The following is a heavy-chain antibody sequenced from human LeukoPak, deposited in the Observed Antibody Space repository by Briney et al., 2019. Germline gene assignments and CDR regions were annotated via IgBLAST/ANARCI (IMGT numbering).Heavy chain of an antibody. V-gene: IGHV3-74*01. CDR3: ARVATGDAFDI. J-gene: IGHJ3*02. CDR1: GFTFSSYW. Sequence: GGFLRLSCAASGFTFSSYWMHWVRQAPGKGLVWVSRINSDGSSTSYAGSVKGRFTISRDNAKNTLYLQMNSLRAEDTAVYYCARVATGDAFDIWGQGTMVTVSS. D-gene: IGHD4-17*01. CDR2: INSDGSST.